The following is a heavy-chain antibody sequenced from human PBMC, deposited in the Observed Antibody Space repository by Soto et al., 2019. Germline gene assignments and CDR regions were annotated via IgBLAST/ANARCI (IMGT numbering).Heavy chain of an antibody. CDR1: GFRFSSYA. Sequence: PGGSLRLSCEASGFRFSSYAMFWVRQAPGKGLEWVSAITAGGDRTYFADSVKGRFTISRDNTRNSLYLQMNSLRDEDTALYYCVRYCSTTLCNGVATRTFDYWGQGTLVTVSS. J-gene: IGHJ4*02. CDR2: ITAGGDRT. CDR3: VRYCSTTLCNGVATRTFDY. V-gene: IGHV3-23*01. D-gene: IGHD2-2*01.